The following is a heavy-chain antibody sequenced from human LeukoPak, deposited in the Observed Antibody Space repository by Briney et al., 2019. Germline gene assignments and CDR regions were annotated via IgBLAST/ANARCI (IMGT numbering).Heavy chain of an antibody. CDR2: ISYDGSNE. D-gene: IGHD3-16*01. CDR3: AKWPEGAMDYFDY. V-gene: IGHV3-30*18. CDR1: GFTFSSYG. Sequence: GRSLRLSCAASGFTFSSYGMHWVRQAPGKGLEWVALISYDGSNEYYADSVRGRFTISRDNSKNTLYLEMSSLRVEDTAIYYCAKWPEGAMDYFDYWGQGTLVTVSS. J-gene: IGHJ4*02.